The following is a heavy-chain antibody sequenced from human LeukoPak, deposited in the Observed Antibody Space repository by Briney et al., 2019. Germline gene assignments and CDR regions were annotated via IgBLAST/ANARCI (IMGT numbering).Heavy chain of an antibody. CDR2: IYYSGST. D-gene: IGHD1-7*01. V-gene: IGHV4-59*08. CDR1: GGAISSYY. CDR3: ASTEWNYAR. J-gene: IGHJ4*02. Sequence: SETLSLTCTVSGGAISSYYWSWMRQSPEKGLEWIGCIYYSGSTNYNPSLKSRVTISLDTSKNQFSLQLRSETAADTAVCYCASTEWNYARWGQGTLVTVSS.